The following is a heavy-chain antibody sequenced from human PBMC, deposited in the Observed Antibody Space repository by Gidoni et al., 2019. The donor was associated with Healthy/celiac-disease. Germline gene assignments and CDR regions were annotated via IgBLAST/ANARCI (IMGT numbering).Heavy chain of an antibody. Sequence: EVQLLEAGGGWVQPGGSLRLSCSASGFAFSRSAMRWVRQAPGKGLAGVSAISGSGGSTYYADSVKGRFTISRDNSKNTLYLQMNSLRAEDTAVYYCAKVPSTVVVLNSQGDWFDPWGQGTLVTVSS. CDR3: AKVPSTVVVLNSQGDWFDP. CDR1: GFAFSRSA. D-gene: IGHD2-15*01. V-gene: IGHV3-23*01. J-gene: IGHJ5*02. CDR2: ISGSGGST.